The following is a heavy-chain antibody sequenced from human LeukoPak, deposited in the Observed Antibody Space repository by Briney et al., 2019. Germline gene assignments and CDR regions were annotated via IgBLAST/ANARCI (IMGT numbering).Heavy chain of an antibody. Sequence: ASVKVSCKASGGTFSSYAISWVRQAPGQGLEWMGRIIPILGIANYAQKFQGRVTITADKSTSTAYMELSSLRSEDTAVYYCVKGGRRSDNYFDYWGQGTLVTVSS. J-gene: IGHJ4*02. CDR1: GGTFSSYA. V-gene: IGHV1-69*04. CDR3: VKGGRRSDNYFDY. CDR2: IIPILGIA.